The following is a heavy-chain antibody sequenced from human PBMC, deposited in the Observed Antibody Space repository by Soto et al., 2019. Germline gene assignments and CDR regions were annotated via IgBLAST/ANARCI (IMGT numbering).Heavy chain of an antibody. CDR2: INPRSGDT. Sequence: QVQLVQSGAEVKKPGASVKVSCKASGYTFTTYYMHWVRQAPGQGLEWMGRINPRSGDTTYAQKFQGRLTMTRDTSISTAYMELSSLRSDDTAVYYCGRDGVGATPLGWFDPWGQGSLVTVSS. CDR3: GRDGVGATPLGWFDP. D-gene: IGHD1-26*01. CDR1: GYTFTTYY. V-gene: IGHV1-2*06. J-gene: IGHJ5*02.